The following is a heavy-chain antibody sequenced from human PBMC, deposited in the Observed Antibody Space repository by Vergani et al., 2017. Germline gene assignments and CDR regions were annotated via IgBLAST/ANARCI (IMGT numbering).Heavy chain of an antibody. CDR1: GFTFSDHY. D-gene: IGHD4-11*01. J-gene: IGHJ6*02. CDR2: ISYDGSNK. Sequence: QVQLVESGGGLVKPGGSLRLSCAASGFTFSDHYMSWVRQAPGKGLEWVAVISYDGSNKYYADSVKGRFTISRDNSKNTLYLQMNSLRAEDTAVYYCAKDPSSPTVTSDYYYYYGMDVWGQGTTVTVSS. V-gene: IGHV3-30*18. CDR3: AKDPSSPTVTSDYYYYYGMDV.